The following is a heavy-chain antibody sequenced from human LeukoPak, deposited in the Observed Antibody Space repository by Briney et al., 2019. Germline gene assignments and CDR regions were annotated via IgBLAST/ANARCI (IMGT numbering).Heavy chain of an antibody. CDR3: ASLAAAGNFDY. CDR2: IYYSGST. V-gene: IGHV4-30-4*08. Sequence: PSETLSLTCTVSGGSISSGDYYWSWIRQPPGKGLEWIGYIYYSGSTYYNPSLKSRVTISVDTSKNQFSLKLSSVTAADTAVYYCASLAAAGNFDYWGQGTLVTVSS. J-gene: IGHJ4*02. D-gene: IGHD6-13*01. CDR1: GGSISSGDYY.